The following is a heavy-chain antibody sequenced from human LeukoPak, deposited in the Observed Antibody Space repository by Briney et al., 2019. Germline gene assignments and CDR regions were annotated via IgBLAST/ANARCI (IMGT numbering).Heavy chain of an antibody. D-gene: IGHD4-11*01. CDR2: INHSGST. Sequence: SETLSLTCAVYGGSFSGYYWSWIRQPPGKGLEWIGEINHSGSTNYNPSLKSRVTISVDTSKNQFSLKLSSVTAADTAVYYCARDSAYGNDKFDYWGQGTLVTVSS. CDR1: GGSFSGYY. V-gene: IGHV4-34*01. CDR3: ARDSAYGNDKFDY. J-gene: IGHJ4*02.